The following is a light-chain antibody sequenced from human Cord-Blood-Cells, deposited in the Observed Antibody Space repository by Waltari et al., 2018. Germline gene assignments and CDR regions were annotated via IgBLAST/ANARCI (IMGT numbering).Light chain of an antibody. V-gene: IGKV1-5*03. CDR1: QSISSW. CDR2: KAS. Sequence: DIQMPQSPSTLSASVGDRVTITCRASQSISSWLAWYQQKPGKAPKLLIYKASSLESGVPSRVSGSGSGTEFTLTISSLQPDDFATYYCQQYNSYSTFGQGTKVEIK. J-gene: IGKJ1*01. CDR3: QQYNSYST.